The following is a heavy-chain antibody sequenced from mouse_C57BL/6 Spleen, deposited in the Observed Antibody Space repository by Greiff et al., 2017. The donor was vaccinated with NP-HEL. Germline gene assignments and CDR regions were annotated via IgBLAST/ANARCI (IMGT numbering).Heavy chain of an antibody. J-gene: IGHJ2*01. CDR1: GYTFTDYY. CDR2: INPNNGGT. D-gene: IGHD4-1*01. CDR3: ARSRTWAYYFDY. V-gene: IGHV1-26*01. Sequence: EVQLQQSGPELVKPGASVKISCKASGYTFTDYYMNWVKQSHGKSLEWIGDINPNNGGTSYNQKFKGKATLTVDKSSSTAYVELRSLTSEDAAVYYCARSRTWAYYFDYWGQGTTLTVSS.